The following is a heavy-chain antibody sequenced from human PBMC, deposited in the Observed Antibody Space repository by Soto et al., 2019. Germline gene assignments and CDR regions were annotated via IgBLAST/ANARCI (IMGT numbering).Heavy chain of an antibody. V-gene: IGHV4-34*01. CDR2: INHSGSA. CDR1: GGSFNAYY. Sequence: QVQLQQWGAGLLKPSETLSLTCAGYGGSFNAYYWSWIRQPPGKGLEWIGEINHSGSASYNPSLNSRVTISVDASEPQCSLTVSPVPGAVPAVSYCARRLIVVVPGAGNGYLDYWGQGTMVTVSS. D-gene: IGHD2-2*01. CDR3: ARRLIVVVPGAGNGYLDY. J-gene: IGHJ4*02.